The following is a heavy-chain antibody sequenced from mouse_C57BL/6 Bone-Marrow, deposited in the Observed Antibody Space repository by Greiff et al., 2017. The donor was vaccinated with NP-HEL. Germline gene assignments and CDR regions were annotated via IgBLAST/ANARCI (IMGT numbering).Heavy chain of an antibody. Sequence: EVKLEESGPGLVKPSQSLSLTCSVTGYSITSGYYWNWIRQFPGNKLEWMGYISYDGSNNYNPSLKNRISITRDTSKNQFFLKLNSVTTEDTATYYCARDESNSRYYYAMDYWGQGTSVTVSS. CDR2: ISYDGSN. CDR1: GYSITSGYY. CDR3: ARDESNSRYYYAMDY. V-gene: IGHV3-6*01. D-gene: IGHD2-5*01. J-gene: IGHJ4*01.